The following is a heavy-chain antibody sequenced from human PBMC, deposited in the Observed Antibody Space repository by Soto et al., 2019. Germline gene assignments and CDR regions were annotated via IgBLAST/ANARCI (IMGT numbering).Heavy chain of an antibody. CDR3: VREFVEYDILTAPSTFRFDY. CDR1: GYTFTSYY. Sequence: GASVKVSCKASGYTFTSYYMHWVRQAPGQGLEWMGIINPSGGSTSYAQKFQGRVTMTRDTSTSTVYMELSSLRSEDTAVYYCVREFVEYDILTAPSTFRFDYWGQETLLTVSS. V-gene: IGHV1-46*03. J-gene: IGHJ4*02. CDR2: INPSGGST. D-gene: IGHD3-9*01.